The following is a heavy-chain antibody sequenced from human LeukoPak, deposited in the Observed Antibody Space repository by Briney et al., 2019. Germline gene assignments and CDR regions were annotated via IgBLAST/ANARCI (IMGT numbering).Heavy chain of an antibody. CDR1: GLSFSTYW. CDR3: ASFNFGSGSHDH. D-gene: IGHD3-10*01. V-gene: IGHV3-7*02. Sequence: PGGSLRLSCAASGLSFSTYWMSWVRQAPGKGLEWVANIKRDGSETYYVDSVKGRFTISRGNAKKSLYLQMNSLRAEDTAVFYCASFNFGSGSHDHWGQGTLVTVSP. CDR2: IKRDGSET. J-gene: IGHJ4*02.